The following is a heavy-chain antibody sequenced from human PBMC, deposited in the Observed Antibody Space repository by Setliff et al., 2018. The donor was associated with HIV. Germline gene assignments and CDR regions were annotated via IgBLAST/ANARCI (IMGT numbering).Heavy chain of an antibody. CDR1: GFSFSSYS. Sequence: GGSLRLSCVGSGFSFSSYSMSWVRQAPGKGLEWVANINEGGSDQYYVDSVKGRFTISRDNAKNSLYLQMNSLRAEDTAVYYCARRTYGQSRDVFDIWGQGTTVTVSS. D-gene: IGHD2-2*01. CDR2: INEGGSDQ. V-gene: IGHV3-7*01. CDR3: ARRTYGQSRDVFDI. J-gene: IGHJ3*02.